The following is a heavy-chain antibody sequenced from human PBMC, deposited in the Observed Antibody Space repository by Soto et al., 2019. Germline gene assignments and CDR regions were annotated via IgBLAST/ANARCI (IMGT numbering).Heavy chain of an antibody. CDR3: ALYDALFFDY. Sequence: EVQLVESGGGLVKPGGSLRLSCAASGFSVATYNMNWVRQAPGKGLEWVSSITTSTSSNVYYADSVKGRFIISRDSAKNSLYLQMNSLRAEDTALYFCALYDALFFDYRGQGTLVTVSS. J-gene: IGHJ4*02. CDR1: GFSVATYN. CDR2: ITTSTSSNV. V-gene: IGHV3-21*02. D-gene: IGHD2-8*01.